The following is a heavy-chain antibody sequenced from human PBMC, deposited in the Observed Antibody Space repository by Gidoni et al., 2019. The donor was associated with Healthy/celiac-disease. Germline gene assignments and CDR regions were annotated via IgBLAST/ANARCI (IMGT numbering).Heavy chain of an antibody. V-gene: IGHV1-46*01. CDR2: FNPSGGST. CDR1: GYTFTSYY. CDR3: AGNNQPRAAAGPGIGDYYYYGMDV. Sequence: QVQLVQSGAEVKKPGASVKVSCTASGYTFTSYYMHCVRQSPGKGLQWMGIFNPSGGSTSYAQKFQGRGTMTRDTSTSTVYMELNSLRSEDTDVYYCAGNNQPRAAAGPGIGDYYYYGMDVWGQGTTVTVSS. J-gene: IGHJ6*02. D-gene: IGHD6-13*01.